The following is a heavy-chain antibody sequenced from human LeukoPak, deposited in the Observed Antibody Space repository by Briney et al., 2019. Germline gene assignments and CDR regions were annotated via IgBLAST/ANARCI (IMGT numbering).Heavy chain of an antibody. CDR2: IKQDGSEK. D-gene: IGHD3-9*01. CDR1: GFTVSSYW. V-gene: IGHV3-7*01. Sequence: GGSLRLSCAASGFTVSSYWMSWVRQAPGKGLEWVANIKQDGSEKYYVDSVKGRFTISRDNAKNSLYLQMNSLRAEDTAVYYCARDGFTYYDILTGYRYGMDVWGQGTTVTVSS. J-gene: IGHJ6*02. CDR3: ARDGFTYYDILTGYRYGMDV.